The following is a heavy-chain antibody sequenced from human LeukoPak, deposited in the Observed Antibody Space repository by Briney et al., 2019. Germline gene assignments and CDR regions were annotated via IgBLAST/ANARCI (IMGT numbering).Heavy chain of an antibody. D-gene: IGHD3/OR15-3a*01. CDR3: AKAGLTGLDY. J-gene: IGHJ4*02. V-gene: IGHV3-30*02. CDR2: IRYDGSNK. CDR1: GFIFSHFG. Sequence: GGSLRLSCATSGFIFSHFGMHWVRQAPGKGLEWVTFIRYDGSNKHYADSVKGRFTISRDNSKSTLYLQMNSLRAEDTAVYYCAKAGLTGLDYWGQGTLVTVSS.